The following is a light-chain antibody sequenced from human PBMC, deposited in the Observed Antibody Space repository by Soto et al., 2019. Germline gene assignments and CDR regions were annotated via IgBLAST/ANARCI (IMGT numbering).Light chain of an antibody. J-gene: IGKJ3*01. Sequence: DIQLTQSPSFLSASVGDRVTITCRASQGISSYLAWYQQKPGKAPKLLIYAASTLQSGVPSRFSGSGSGTEFTLTISSLQPEDFATYYCQQLNPFAFGPGTKVDIK. V-gene: IGKV1-9*01. CDR2: AAS. CDR3: QQLNPFA. CDR1: QGISSY.